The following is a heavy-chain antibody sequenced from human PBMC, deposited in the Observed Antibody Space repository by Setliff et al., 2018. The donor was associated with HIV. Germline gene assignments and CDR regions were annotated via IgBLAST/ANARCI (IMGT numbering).Heavy chain of an antibody. CDR1: GFTFTDAW. CDR3: TTDWGGGGGAPLDP. V-gene: IGHV3-15*01. CDR2: IKRKRDGGAT. D-gene: IGHD2-15*01. J-gene: IGHJ5*02. Sequence: GESLKISCTASGFTFTDAWLTWVRQAPGKGLEWVGRIKRKRDGGATDYAAPVKGRFTISRDDSRNLLYLQMDNLKTEDTAMYYCTTDWGGGGGAPLDPWGQGTLVTVSS.